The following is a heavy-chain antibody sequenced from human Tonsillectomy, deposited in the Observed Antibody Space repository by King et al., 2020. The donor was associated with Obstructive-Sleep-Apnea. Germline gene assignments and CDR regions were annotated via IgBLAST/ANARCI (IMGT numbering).Heavy chain of an antibody. CDR2: ISSSGTTI. Sequence: VQLVESGGGLVKPGGSLRLSCAASGFNFNDYYMSWIRQAPGKGLEGASHISSSGTTIYYADSVKGRFTISRDSAKNSLYLHMNNLRAEDTAVYYCAGAEEVIAAAGPRGTIGNYYYGMDVWGQGTTVTVSS. CDR3: AGAEEVIAAAGPRGTIGNYYYGMDV. V-gene: IGHV3-11*01. J-gene: IGHJ6*02. D-gene: IGHD6-13*01. CDR1: GFNFNDYY.